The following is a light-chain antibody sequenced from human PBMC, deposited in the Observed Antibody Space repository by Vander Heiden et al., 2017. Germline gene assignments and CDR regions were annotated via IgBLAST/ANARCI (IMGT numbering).Light chain of an antibody. J-gene: IGKJ4*01. CDR1: QSVSNY. V-gene: IGKV3-11*01. CDR3: QQLNNGPPEAT. Sequence: EIVLTQSPATLSLSPGERATLSCRASQSVSNYLAWYQHKPGQAPRLLIYEASNRAAGIPARFSGSGYGTDFTLTISSLEPEDFAVYYCQQLNNGPPEATFGGGTKVEIK. CDR2: EAS.